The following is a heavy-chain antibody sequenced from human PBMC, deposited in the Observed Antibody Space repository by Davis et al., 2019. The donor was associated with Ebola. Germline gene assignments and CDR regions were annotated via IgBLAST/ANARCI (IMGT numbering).Heavy chain of an antibody. CDR3: ARTAHLPHSSGYYYPLGYFDY. Sequence: PSETLSLTCTVSGGSISSSSYYWGWIRQPPGKGLEWIGSIYYSGSTYYNPSLKSRVTISVDTSKNQFSLKLSSVTAADTAVYYCARTAHLPHSSGYYYPLGYFDYWAREPWSPSPQ. J-gene: IGHJ4*02. V-gene: IGHV4-39*01. CDR2: IYYSGST. D-gene: IGHD3-22*01. CDR1: GGSISSSSYY.